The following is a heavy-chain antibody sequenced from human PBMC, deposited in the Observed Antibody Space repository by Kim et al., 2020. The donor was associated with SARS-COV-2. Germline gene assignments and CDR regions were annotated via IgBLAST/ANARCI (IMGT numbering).Heavy chain of an antibody. Sequence: ADSVKGRFTISRDNAENLLYLQMNTLRAEDTGFYYCTRERRSGSGTYNLDYWGQGALVTVSS. D-gene: IGHD3-10*01. V-gene: IGHV3-11*04. J-gene: IGHJ4*02. CDR3: TRERRSGSGTYNLDY.